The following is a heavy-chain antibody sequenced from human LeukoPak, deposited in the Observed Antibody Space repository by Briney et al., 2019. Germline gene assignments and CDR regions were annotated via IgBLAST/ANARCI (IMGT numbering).Heavy chain of an antibody. CDR3: ARAVGSSGWNDY. J-gene: IGHJ4*02. CDR2: INAGNGNT. V-gene: IGHV1-3*01. Sequence: ASVKVSCKASGYTYTSYAMHWVRQAPGQRLEWMGWINAGNGNTKYSQKFQGRVTITRDTSASTAYMELSSLRSEDTAVYYCARAVGSSGWNDYWGQGALVTVSS. D-gene: IGHD6-19*01. CDR1: GYTYTSYA.